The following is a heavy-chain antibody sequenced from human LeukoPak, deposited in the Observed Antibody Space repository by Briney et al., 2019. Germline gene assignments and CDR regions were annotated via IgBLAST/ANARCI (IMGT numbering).Heavy chain of an antibody. CDR2: ISRSSSTI. CDR1: GFTFSSYS. Sequence: GGSLRLSCAASGFTFSSYSMNWVRQAPGKGLEWVSYISRSSSTIYYADSVKGRFTISRDNAKNSLYLQMNSLRDEDTAVYYCARDGGAAIGKYYYYYGMDVWGQGTTVTVSS. V-gene: IGHV3-48*02. D-gene: IGHD2-2*01. J-gene: IGHJ6*02. CDR3: ARDGGAAIGKYYYYYGMDV.